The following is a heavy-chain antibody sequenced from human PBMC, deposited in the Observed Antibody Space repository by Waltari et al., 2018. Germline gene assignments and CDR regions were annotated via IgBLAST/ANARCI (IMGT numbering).Heavy chain of an antibody. CDR3: AKSRGFEY. CDR2: INYDGSQK. J-gene: IGHJ4*02. Sequence: FISYWMSWVRQTPGKWLEWVTNINYDGSQKYYVDSVKCRFTISRDNAKNSVYLQMNRLRVEDTAVYYCAKSRGFEYWGQGTLITVSS. V-gene: IGHV3-7*01. CDR1: FISYW. D-gene: IGHD2-2*01.